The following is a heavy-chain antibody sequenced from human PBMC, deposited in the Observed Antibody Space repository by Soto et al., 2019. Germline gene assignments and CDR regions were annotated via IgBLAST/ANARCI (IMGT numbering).Heavy chain of an antibody. CDR3: ARGLGYCSGGSCYSYYYYMDV. V-gene: IGHV1-8*01. J-gene: IGHJ6*03. CDR1: GYTSTSYD. CDR2: MNPNSGNT. Sequence: QVQLVQSGAEVKKPGASVKVSCKASGYTSTSYDINWVRQATGQGLEWMGWMNPNSGNTGYAQKFQGRVTMTRNTSISTAYMELSSLRSEDTAVYYCARGLGYCSGGSCYSYYYYMDVWGKGTTVTVSS. D-gene: IGHD2-15*01.